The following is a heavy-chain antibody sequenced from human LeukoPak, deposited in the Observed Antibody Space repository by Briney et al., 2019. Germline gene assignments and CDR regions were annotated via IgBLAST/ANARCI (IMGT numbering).Heavy chain of an antibody. V-gene: IGHV3-7*01. Sequence: GGSLRLSCAASGFTFSSYWMSWVRQAPGKGLEWVANIKQDGSEKYYVGSVKGRFTISRDNAKNSLYLQMNSLRAEDTAVYYCTRDPHYGSGSYGYFDYWGQGTLVTVSS. CDR3: TRDPHYGSGSYGYFDY. J-gene: IGHJ4*02. D-gene: IGHD3-10*01. CDR1: GFTFSSYW. CDR2: IKQDGSEK.